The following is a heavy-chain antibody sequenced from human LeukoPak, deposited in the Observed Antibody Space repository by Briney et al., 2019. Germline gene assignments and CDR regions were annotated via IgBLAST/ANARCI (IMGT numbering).Heavy chain of an antibody. CDR1: GFTFSSYA. D-gene: IGHD1-14*01. CDR2: VSPDGGTT. Sequence: PGGSLRLSCAASGFTFSSYAMSWVRQAPGKGLEWVSAVSPDGGTTYYADSVKGRFTISRDNSKNTLYLQMNSLRAEDTAVYYCAKRSPSGIVFFDYCGQGTLVTVSS. J-gene: IGHJ4*02. CDR3: AKRSPSGIVFFDY. V-gene: IGHV3-23*01.